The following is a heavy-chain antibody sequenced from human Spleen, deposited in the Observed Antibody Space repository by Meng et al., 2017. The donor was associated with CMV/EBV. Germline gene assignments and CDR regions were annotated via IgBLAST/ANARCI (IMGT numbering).Heavy chain of an antibody. D-gene: IGHD3-16*01. V-gene: IGHV4-34*01. J-gene: IGHJ3*02. CDR3: ARKGDLDI. Sequence: TLSLTRAVYGGSFSGYYWSWIRQPPGKGLEWIGEINHSGNTNYNPSLKSRVTISVDTSKNQFSLKLSSVTAADTAVYYCARKGDLDIWGQGTMVTVSS. CDR1: GGSFSGYY. CDR2: INHSGNT.